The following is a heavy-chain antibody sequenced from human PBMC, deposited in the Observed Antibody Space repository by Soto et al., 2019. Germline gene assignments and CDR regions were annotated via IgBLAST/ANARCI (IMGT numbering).Heavy chain of an antibody. CDR1: GGSVSSGSYY. CDR3: ARGGVGATTISAFYI. D-gene: IGHD1-26*01. CDR2: IYYSGST. V-gene: IGHV4-61*01. J-gene: IGHJ3*02. Sequence: QVQLQESGPGLVKPSETLSLTCTVSGGSVSSGSYYWSWIRQPPGKGLEWIGYIYYSGSTNYNPSLKSRVTISVYTSKHQFSLKLSSVTAADTAVYYCARGGVGATTISAFYIWGQGTMVTVSS.